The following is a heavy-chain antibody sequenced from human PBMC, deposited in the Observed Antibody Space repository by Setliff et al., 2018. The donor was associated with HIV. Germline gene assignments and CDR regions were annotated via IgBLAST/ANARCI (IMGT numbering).Heavy chain of an antibody. V-gene: IGHV1-18*01. CDR3: ARARLQGIVTAVGPRDNCRDP. J-gene: IGHJ5*02. CDR1: GYSFINYG. Sequence: ASVKVSCKASGYSFINYGISWVRQAPGQGPEWMGWISAYTGHTDYAPRLLGRVTMTTDTSTSTAYMELRSLTSDDTAVYYCARARLQGIVTAVGPRDNCRDPWGQGTRVTVS. D-gene: IGHD1-26*01. CDR2: ISAYTGHT.